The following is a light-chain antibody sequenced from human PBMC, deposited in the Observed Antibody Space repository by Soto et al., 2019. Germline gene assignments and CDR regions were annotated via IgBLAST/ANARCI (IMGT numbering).Light chain of an antibody. Sequence: EILITLSPATLAVFPGDVATLSCRASQRVRDNLAWYQPKPGQAPRLLIYRASTRATGVPARFSGSGSGTEFTLTISSLQSEDVSVYFCQHYNFWPHTFGQGTKVDIK. CDR2: RAS. CDR1: QRVRDN. J-gene: IGKJ2*01. V-gene: IGKV3-15*01. CDR3: QHYNFWPHT.